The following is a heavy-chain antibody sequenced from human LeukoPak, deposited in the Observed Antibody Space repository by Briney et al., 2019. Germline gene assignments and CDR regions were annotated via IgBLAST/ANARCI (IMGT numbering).Heavy chain of an antibody. J-gene: IGHJ4*02. Sequence: PSETLSLTCAVYGGPFSGYYWSWIRQPPGKGLEWIGEINHSGSTNYNPSLKSRVTISVDTSKNQFSLKLSSVTAADTAVYYCARVESSSWYSDYWGQGTLVTVSS. CDR1: GGPFSGYY. D-gene: IGHD6-13*01. CDR2: INHSGST. CDR3: ARVESSSWYSDY. V-gene: IGHV4-34*01.